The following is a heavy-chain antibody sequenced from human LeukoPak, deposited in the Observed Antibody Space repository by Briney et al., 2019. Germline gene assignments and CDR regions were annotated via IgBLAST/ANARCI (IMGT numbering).Heavy chain of an antibody. Sequence: SETLSLTCTVSGGSISSYYWSWIRQPPGKGLEWIGYIYYSGSTNYNPSLKSRVTMSVDTSKNQFSLKLSSVTAADTAVYYCAREDSSGPLDYWGQGTLATVSS. CDR2: IYYSGST. CDR1: GGSISSYY. D-gene: IGHD6-19*01. CDR3: AREDSSGPLDY. V-gene: IGHV4-59*01. J-gene: IGHJ4*02.